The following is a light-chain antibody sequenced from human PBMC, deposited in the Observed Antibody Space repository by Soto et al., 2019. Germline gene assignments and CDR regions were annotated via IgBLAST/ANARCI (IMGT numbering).Light chain of an antibody. CDR3: KQSYRKT. J-gene: IGKJ1*01. V-gene: IGKV1-39*01. Sequence: DIQMTQSPSSLSASVGDRVTINCRASQSITTYLNWYQKKPGRAPKVLIYAASSLQSGVPSRFSGSGSGTDFTLTISSLQTEDFATYYCKQSYRKTFGQGTKVDI. CDR1: QSITTY. CDR2: AAS.